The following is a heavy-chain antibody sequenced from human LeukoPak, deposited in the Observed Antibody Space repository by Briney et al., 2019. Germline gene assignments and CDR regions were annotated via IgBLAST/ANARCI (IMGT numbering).Heavy chain of an antibody. CDR3: ARGSNYYYYMDV. Sequence: ASVKVSCKSSGYPLTSYDINWVRQATRQGLELLGWMNPNSGNTAYAQRFQDRVTMTANMSINTAYMELSSLTSEDTAIYYCARGSNYYYYMDVWGSGTTVTVAS. J-gene: IGHJ6*03. CDR1: GYPLTSYD. CDR2: MNPNSGNT. D-gene: IGHD6-13*01. V-gene: IGHV1-8*01.